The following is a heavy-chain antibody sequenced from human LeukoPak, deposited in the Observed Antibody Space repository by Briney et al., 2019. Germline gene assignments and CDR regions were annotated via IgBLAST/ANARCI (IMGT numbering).Heavy chain of an antibody. CDR1: GGSISSGDYY. D-gene: IGHD1-26*01. J-gene: IGHJ4*02. CDR2: IYYSGST. V-gene: IGHV4-30-4*01. CDR3: ARGIVGATEYYFDY. Sequence: SSETLSLTYTVSGGSISSGDYYWSWIRQPPGKGLEWIGYIYYSGSTYYNPSLKSRVTISVDTSKNQFSLKLSSVTAADTAVYYCARGIVGATEYYFDYWGQGTLVTVSS.